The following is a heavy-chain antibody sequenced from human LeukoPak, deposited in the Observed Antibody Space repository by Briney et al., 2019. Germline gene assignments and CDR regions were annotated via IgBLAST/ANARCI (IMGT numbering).Heavy chain of an antibody. Sequence: GGSLRLSCAASGFTFSSYSMHWVRQAPGTGLEWVAVISYDGSNKYYADSVKGRFTISRDNSKNTLYLQMNSLRAEDTAVYYCAKLYCGGDCYSDYWGQGTLVTVSS. D-gene: IGHD2-21*02. CDR2: ISYDGSNK. J-gene: IGHJ4*02. CDR3: AKLYCGGDCYSDY. CDR1: GFTFSSYS. V-gene: IGHV3-30*18.